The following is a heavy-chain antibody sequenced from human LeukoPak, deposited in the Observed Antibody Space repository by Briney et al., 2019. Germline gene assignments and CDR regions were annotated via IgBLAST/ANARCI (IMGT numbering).Heavy chain of an antibody. D-gene: IGHD3-3*01. CDR1: GGSISSGDYY. CDR3: ARETTYYDFWSGYYTPCWFDP. J-gene: IGHJ5*02. CDR2: IYYSGST. V-gene: IGHV4-30-4*08. Sequence: PSETLSLTCTVSGGSISSGDYYWSWIRQPPGKGLEWIGYIYYSGSTYYNPSLKSRVTISVDTSKNQFSLKLSSVTAADTAVYYCARETTYYDFWSGYYTPCWFDPWGQGTLVTVPS.